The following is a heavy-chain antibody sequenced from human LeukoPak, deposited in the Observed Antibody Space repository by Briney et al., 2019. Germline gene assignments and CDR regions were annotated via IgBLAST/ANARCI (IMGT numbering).Heavy chain of an antibody. CDR1: GYVFSSFG. D-gene: IGHD1-26*01. Sequence: GAAVKISCKASGYVFSSFGVCWVRQAPGQGLEWMGWSGAYIGNTNYAQKFQGRLTMTTDASMSIAYMELRSLRSDDTAVYYCARGVRGSKKLDYWGQGTLVTVSS. CDR3: ARGVRGSKKLDY. J-gene: IGHJ4*02. CDR2: SGAYIGNT. V-gene: IGHV1-18*01.